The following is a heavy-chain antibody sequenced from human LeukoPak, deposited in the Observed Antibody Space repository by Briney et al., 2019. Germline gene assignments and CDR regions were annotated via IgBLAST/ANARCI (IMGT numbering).Heavy chain of an antibody. V-gene: IGHV1-2*02. CDR3: ATGVASAFTY. D-gene: IGHD3-3*01. CDR2: VNPDSGDS. CDR1: GYTFTDYY. J-gene: IGHJ4*02. Sequence: ASVKVSCKASGYTFTDYYIHWVRQAPGQGPEWMAFVNPDSGDSYSAPRFQGRVTLTRDTSISTASMELNWLTSDDTAVYYCATGVASAFTYWGQGTLVAVSS.